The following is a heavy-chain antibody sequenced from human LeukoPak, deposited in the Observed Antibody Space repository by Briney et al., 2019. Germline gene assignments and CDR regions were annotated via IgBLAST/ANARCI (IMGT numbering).Heavy chain of an antibody. CDR2: IRYDGTNK. D-gene: IGHD6-6*01. Sequence: TGGSLRLSCAASGFTFSSYGMHWVRQAPGKGLEWVTFIRYDGTNKYYADSAKGRFTISRANSKNTLYLQMNSLRAEDTAVYYCAKGGITARRYFDYWGQGTLVTVSS. CDR1: GFTFSSYG. J-gene: IGHJ4*02. CDR3: AKGGITARRYFDY. V-gene: IGHV3-30*02.